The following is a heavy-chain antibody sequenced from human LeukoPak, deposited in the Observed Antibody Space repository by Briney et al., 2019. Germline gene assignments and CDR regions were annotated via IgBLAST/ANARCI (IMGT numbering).Heavy chain of an antibody. CDR1: GFTFSSYA. D-gene: IGHD3-22*01. Sequence: GGSLRLSCAASGFTFSSYAMYWVRQSPGKGLEWVAVISYDGSNKHYADSVKGRYTISRDNSKNTLYLQMSSLRAEDTAVYYCARDTRTVGITMIAVGFAYSGEGSLVTASS. J-gene: IGHJ4*02. CDR2: ISYDGSNK. CDR3: ARDTRTVGITMIAVGFAY. V-gene: IGHV3-30*04.